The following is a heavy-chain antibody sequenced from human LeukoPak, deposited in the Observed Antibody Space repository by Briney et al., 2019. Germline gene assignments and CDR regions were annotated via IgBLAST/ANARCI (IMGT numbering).Heavy chain of an antibody. Sequence: PGGSLRLSCAASGFTFNSYGMHWVRQAPGKGLEWVAAMSYDRYNKYHADSVKGRFTISRDNSKNTLYLQMNSLRPEDTAMYYCTKSHAEFGDYEEHDAFEIWGQGTMVTVSS. CDR1: GFTFNSYG. CDR3: TKSHAEFGDYEEHDAFEI. J-gene: IGHJ3*02. V-gene: IGHV3-30*18. D-gene: IGHD4-17*01. CDR2: MSYDRYNK.